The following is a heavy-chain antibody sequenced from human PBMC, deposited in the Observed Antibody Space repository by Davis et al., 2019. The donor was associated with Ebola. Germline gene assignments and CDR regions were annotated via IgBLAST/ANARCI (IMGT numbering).Heavy chain of an antibody. J-gene: IGHJ4*02. Sequence: SETLSLTCTVSGGSISSYYWSWIRQPPGKGLEWIGYIYYSGSTNYNPSLKSRVTISVDTSKNQFSLKLSSVTAADTAVYYCARGPLEWLSHFDYWGQGTLVTVSS. D-gene: IGHD3-3*01. V-gene: IGHV4-59*01. CDR1: GGSISSYY. CDR2: IYYSGST. CDR3: ARGPLEWLSHFDY.